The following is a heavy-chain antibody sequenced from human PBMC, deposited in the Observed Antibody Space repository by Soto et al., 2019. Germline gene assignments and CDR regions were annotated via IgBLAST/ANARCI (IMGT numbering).Heavy chain of an antibody. Sequence: QVQLVQSGAEVKKPGASVKVSCKASGYTFTDYYMHWVRQAPGQGLEWMGIINPSGGSPSYAQRFQGRITMTGDTSTSTVFLDLRSLRYEDTAVYYCARANSAPDYWGQGTLVTVSS. CDR3: ARANSAPDY. J-gene: IGHJ4*02. D-gene: IGHD6-13*01. V-gene: IGHV1-46*01. CDR1: GYTFTDYY. CDR2: INPSGGSP.